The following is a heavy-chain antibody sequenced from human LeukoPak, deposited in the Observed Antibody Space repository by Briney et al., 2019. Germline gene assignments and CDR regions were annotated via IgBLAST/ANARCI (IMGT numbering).Heavy chain of an antibody. J-gene: IGHJ4*02. CDR3: ARVSSVAEVNLAHYGAYNHYDSSGYYTH. D-gene: IGHD3-22*01. CDR1: GYTFTSYG. V-gene: IGHV1-18*01. Sequence: ASVKVSCKASGYTFTSYGISWVRQAPGQGLEWMGWISAYNGNTNYAQKLQGRVTMTTDTSTSTAYMELRSLRSDDTAVYYCARVSSVAEVNLAHYGAYNHYDSSGYYTHWGQGTLVTVSS. CDR2: ISAYNGNT.